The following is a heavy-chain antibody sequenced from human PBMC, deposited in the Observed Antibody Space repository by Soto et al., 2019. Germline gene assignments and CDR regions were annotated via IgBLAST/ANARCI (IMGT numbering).Heavy chain of an antibody. CDR3: ATGAITYCSGGSCYGGAAYYGMDV. J-gene: IGHJ6*02. D-gene: IGHD2-15*01. Sequence: EVQLLESGGGLVQPGGSLRLACAASGFTFSSYAVSWVRPAPGKGLEWVSTIPGSGGTTYYADSVKGRFTISSDTSENTQYLQMNSLRAEDTAVYYCATGAITYCSGGSCYGGAAYYGMDVWGQGTTVTVSS. CDR2: IPGSGGTT. V-gene: IGHV3-23*01. CDR1: GFTFSSYA.